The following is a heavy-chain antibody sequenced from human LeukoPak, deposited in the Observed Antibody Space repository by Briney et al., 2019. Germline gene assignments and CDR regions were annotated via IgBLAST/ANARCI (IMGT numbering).Heavy chain of an antibody. V-gene: IGHV3-30*02. J-gene: IGHJ4*02. D-gene: IGHD4-17*01. CDR1: GFTFSSYG. CDR3: AKPPLQTGDYGDYSRDY. Sequence: GGSLRLSCAASGFTFSSYGMHWVRQAPGKGLEWVAFIRYDGSNKYYADSVKGRFTISRDNSKNTLYLQMNSLRAEDTAVYYCAKPPLQTGDYGDYSRDYWGQGTLVTVSS. CDR2: IRYDGSNK.